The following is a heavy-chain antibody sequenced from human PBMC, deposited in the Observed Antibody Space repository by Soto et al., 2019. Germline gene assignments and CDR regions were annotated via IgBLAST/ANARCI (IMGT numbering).Heavy chain of an antibody. CDR1: GFTFSNAW. D-gene: IGHD1-1*01. Sequence: LRLSCAASGFTFSNAWMSWVRQAPGKGLEWVGRIKSKTDGGTTDYAAPVKGRFTISRDDSKNTLYLQMNSLKTEDTAVYYCTTATGTLSYGMDVWGQGTTVTVSS. V-gene: IGHV3-15*01. CDR2: IKSKTDGGTT. J-gene: IGHJ6*02. CDR3: TTATGTLSYGMDV.